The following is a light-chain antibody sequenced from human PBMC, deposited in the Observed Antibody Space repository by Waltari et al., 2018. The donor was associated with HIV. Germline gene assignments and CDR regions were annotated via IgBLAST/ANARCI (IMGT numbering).Light chain of an antibody. CDR2: AAS. J-gene: IGKJ1*01. CDR3: QQYGNSPWT. CDR1: QSVSSSY. Sequence: EIVLTQSPGTLSLSPGERATLSCRPSQSVSSSYLAWYQQKPGQAPRLLIYAASSRATGIPDRFSGSGSGTDFALTISRLEPEDSAVYYCQQYGNSPWTFGQGTKVEIK. V-gene: IGKV3-20*01.